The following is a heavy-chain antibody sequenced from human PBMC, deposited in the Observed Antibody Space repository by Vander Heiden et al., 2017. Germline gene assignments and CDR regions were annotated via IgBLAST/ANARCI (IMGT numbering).Heavy chain of an antibody. CDR1: GFIFSGYA. V-gene: IGHV3-23*01. CDR2: ISESGEFT. J-gene: IGHJ4*02. CDR3: VTESCGGDCFYFDY. Sequence: EVELLESGGHLVQPGGSLRLSCAASGFIFSGYAMTWVRQAPGKGPEWISTISESGEFTYYADSVKGRFTISRDNSKNTVYLQMNSLSRDDTAIYYCVTESCGGDCFYFDYWGPGTLVSVSS. D-gene: IGHD2-21*02.